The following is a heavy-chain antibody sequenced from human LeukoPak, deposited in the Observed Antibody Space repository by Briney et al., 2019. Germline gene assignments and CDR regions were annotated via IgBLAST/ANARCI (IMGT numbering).Heavy chain of an antibody. J-gene: IGHJ4*02. CDR3: ANKIRNYTSCYYYFDC. V-gene: IGHV3-30-3*01. CDR1: EFTFSSYA. CDR2: ISFDGNNK. Sequence: PGGSLRLSCAASEFTFSSYAMHWVRQAPGKGLEWVADISFDGNNKYYADPVKGRFTIARDNSKNTLYLQMTSLRAEDTAVYYCANKIRNYTSCYYYFDCWGQGTLVTVSS. D-gene: IGHD2-2*01.